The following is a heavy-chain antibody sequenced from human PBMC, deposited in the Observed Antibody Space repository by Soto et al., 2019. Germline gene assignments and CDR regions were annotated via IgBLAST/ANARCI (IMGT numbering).Heavy chain of an antibody. CDR3: ARDVSSDSTGFRGYDL. Sequence: QVHLVQSGAEVKKPGSSVKVSCKASGGTVSSYAITWVRQAPGKGLEWMGVFIPIFVSAHYAQKFQGRVTITADESTTTAYMELSGLRSEDTATYYCARDVSSDSTGFRGYDLWGQGTLVTVSS. CDR1: GGTVSSYA. CDR2: FIPIFVSA. V-gene: IGHV1-69*01. D-gene: IGHD3-22*01. J-gene: IGHJ4*02.